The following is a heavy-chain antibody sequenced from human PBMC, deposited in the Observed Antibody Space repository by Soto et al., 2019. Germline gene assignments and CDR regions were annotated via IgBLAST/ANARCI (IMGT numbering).Heavy chain of an antibody. D-gene: IGHD6-13*01. Sequence: QVQLQQWGAGLLKPSETLSLTCAVYGGSFSGYYWSWIRQPPGKGLEWIGEINHSGGTNYNPSLTSRVTISVDTSKNQFSLKLTSVTAADTAVYYCARTYSISWSPFEYWGQGTLVTVSS. CDR2: INHSGGT. CDR3: ARTYSISWSPFEY. CDR1: GGSFSGYY. J-gene: IGHJ4*02. V-gene: IGHV4-34*01.